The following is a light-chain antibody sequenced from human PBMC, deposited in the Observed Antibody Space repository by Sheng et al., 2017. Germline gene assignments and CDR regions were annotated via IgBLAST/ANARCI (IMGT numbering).Light chain of an antibody. V-gene: IGLV3-1*01. CDR1: KLVNKY. CDR3: QAWDSSTAV. J-gene: IGLJ3*02. Sequence: SYEMTQPPSVSVSPGQTASITCSGEKLVNKYVCWYQQKPGQSPVLVIYEDIKRPTGIHERFSGSNSGNTATLTISRTQAVDEADYYCQAWDSSTAVFGGGTKLTVL. CDR2: EDI.